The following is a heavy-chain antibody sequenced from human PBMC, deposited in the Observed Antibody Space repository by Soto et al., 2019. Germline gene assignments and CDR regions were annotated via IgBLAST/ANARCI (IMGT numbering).Heavy chain of an antibody. D-gene: IGHD1-20*01. CDR3: ARDGIGITAFRGFCDY. CDR2: IWYDGSNK. V-gene: IGHV3-33*01. Sequence: QEQLVESGGGVVQPGRSLRLSCAASGSIFSGYGMHWVRQAPGKGLEWVAVIWYDGSNKYYADSVKGRFTISRDNSKNMLYLQMDSLRAEDTAVYYCARDGIGITAFRGFCDYWGQGTLVTVSS. CDR1: GSIFSGYG. J-gene: IGHJ4*02.